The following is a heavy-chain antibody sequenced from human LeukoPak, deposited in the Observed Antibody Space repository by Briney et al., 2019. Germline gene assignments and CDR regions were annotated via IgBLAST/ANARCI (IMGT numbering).Heavy chain of an antibody. J-gene: IGHJ1*01. V-gene: IGHV3-NL1*01. CDR2: IYNDGST. D-gene: IGHD6-13*01. CDR1: GFTFSSYG. Sequence: SGGSLRLYCAPSGFTFSSYGMHWVRQAPGKGLEWVSIIYNDGSTYYADSMKGRFTISRDNAKNSLYLQMNSLRAEDTAVYYCARDWPTIAAAGTIPEYFQHWGQATLVTVSS. CDR3: ARDWPTIAAAGTIPEYFQH.